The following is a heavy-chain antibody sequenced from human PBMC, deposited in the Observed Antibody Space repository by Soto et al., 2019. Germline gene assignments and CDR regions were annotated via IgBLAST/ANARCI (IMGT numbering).Heavy chain of an antibody. D-gene: IGHD6-19*01. CDR1: GFTFSSYG. Sequence: GGSLRLSCAASGFTFSSYGMHWVRQTPGKGLEWVAVISYDGSNKYYADSVKGRFTISRDNSKNTLYLQMNSLRAEDTAVYYCVKDREWLVLGYWGQGTLVTVSS. V-gene: IGHV3-30*18. CDR3: VKDREWLVLGY. CDR2: ISYDGSNK. J-gene: IGHJ4*02.